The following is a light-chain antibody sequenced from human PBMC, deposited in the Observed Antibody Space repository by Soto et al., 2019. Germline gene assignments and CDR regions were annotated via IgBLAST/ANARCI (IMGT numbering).Light chain of an antibody. CDR1: NSNIGTNT. CDR3: AAWDNSLSTFYV. V-gene: IGLV1-44*01. Sequence: QSVLTQPPSASGTPGQRVSISCSGSNSNIGTNTVNWYQQFPGTAPKLLIYNNNQRPSGVPDRFSGSKSGTSASLAISGLQSEDDADYYCAAWDNSLSTFYVFGTGTKVTVL. CDR2: NNN. J-gene: IGLJ1*01.